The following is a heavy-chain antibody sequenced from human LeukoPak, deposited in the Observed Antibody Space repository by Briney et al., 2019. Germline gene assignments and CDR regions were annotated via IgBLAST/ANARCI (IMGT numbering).Heavy chain of an antibody. CDR2: INHSGST. CDR1: GGSFRGYY. J-gene: IGHJ2*01. CDR3: ANSIAARRKYFDL. V-gene: IGHV4-34*01. D-gene: IGHD6-6*01. Sequence: PSETLSLTCAVYGGSFRGYYWSWIRQPPGKGLEWIGEINHSGSTNYNPSLKSRVTISVDTSKNQFSLKLSSVTAADTAVYYCANSIAARRKYFDLWGRGTLVTVSS.